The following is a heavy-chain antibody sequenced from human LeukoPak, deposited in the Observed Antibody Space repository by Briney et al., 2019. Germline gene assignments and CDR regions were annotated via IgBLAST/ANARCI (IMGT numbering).Heavy chain of an antibody. V-gene: IGHV1-8*03. D-gene: IGHD2-8*01. CDR2: MNPNSGNT. Sequence: ASVTVSCTASGYTFTSYDINWVRQATGQGLEWMGWMNPNSGNTGYAQKFQGRVTITRNTSISTAYMELSSLRSEDTAVYYCARGEKYCTNGVCYVYYYYMDVWGKGTTVTVSS. J-gene: IGHJ6*03. CDR3: ARGEKYCTNGVCYVYYYYMDV. CDR1: GYTFTSYD.